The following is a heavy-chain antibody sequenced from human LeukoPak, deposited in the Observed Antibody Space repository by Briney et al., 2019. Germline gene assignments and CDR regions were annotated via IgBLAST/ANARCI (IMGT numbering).Heavy chain of an antibody. CDR1: GFTFSSYA. CDR3: AKQGTYYYDSSGPY. V-gene: IGHV3-23*01. Sequence: PGGSLRLSCAASGFTFSSYAMSWVRQAPGKGLAWVSAISGSGGSTYYADSVKVRCTVTRDNSKNKLYLQMNSLRVEDTAVYYCAKQGTYYYDSSGPYWGQGTLVTVSS. J-gene: IGHJ4*02. D-gene: IGHD3-22*01. CDR2: ISGSGGST.